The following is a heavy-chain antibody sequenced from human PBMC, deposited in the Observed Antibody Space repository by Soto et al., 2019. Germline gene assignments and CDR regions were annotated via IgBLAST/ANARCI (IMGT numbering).Heavy chain of an antibody. J-gene: IGHJ6*02. Sequence: GASVKVSCKASGGTFSSYAISWVRQAPGQGLEWMGGIIPIFGTANYAQKFQGRVTITADESTSTAYMELSSLRSEDTAVYYCARDRIAADYYYGMDVWGQGTTVTVYS. CDR1: GGTFSSYA. CDR2: IIPIFGTA. V-gene: IGHV1-69*13. D-gene: IGHD6-13*01. CDR3: ARDRIAADYYYGMDV.